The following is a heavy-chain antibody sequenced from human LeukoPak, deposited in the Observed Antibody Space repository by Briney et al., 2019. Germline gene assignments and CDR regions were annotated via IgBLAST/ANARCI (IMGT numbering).Heavy chain of an antibody. CDR1: GFTFSSYA. V-gene: IGHV3-23*01. D-gene: IGHD1-14*01. CDR2: ISGSGGST. J-gene: IGHJ6*03. CDR3: AKDPNPYYYYYYMDV. Sequence: GESLQISCAASGFTFSSYAMSWVRQAPGKGLEWVSAISGSGGSTYYADSVKGRFTISRDNSKNTLYLQMNSLRAEDTAVYNCAKDPNPYYYYYYMDVWGKGTTVTVSS.